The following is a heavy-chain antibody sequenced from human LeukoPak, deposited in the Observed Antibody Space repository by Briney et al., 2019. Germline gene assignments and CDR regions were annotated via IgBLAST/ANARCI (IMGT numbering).Heavy chain of an antibody. CDR2: MNPNSGNT. V-gene: IGHV1-8*01. J-gene: IGHJ4*02. D-gene: IGHD3-10*01. Sequence: ASVKVSCKASGYTFTSYDINWVRQATVQGLEWMGWMNPNSGNTGYAQKFQGRVTMTRNTSISTAYMELSSLRSEDTAVYYCARGLSYYWGLDYWGQGTLVTVSS. CDR3: ARGLSYYWGLDY. CDR1: GYTFTSYD.